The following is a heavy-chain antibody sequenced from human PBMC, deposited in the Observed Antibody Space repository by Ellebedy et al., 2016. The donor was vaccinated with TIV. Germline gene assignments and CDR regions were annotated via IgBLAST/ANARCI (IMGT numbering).Heavy chain of an antibody. CDR1: GFSLSTSGVG. Sequence: SGPTLVXPTQTLTLTCTFSGFSLSTSGVGVGWIHQPPGKALEWLAPIYWDDDKRYSPSLKSRLTITKDTSKNQVVLTMTNMDPVDTATYYCAHTITMVRGVITYHYYGMDVWGQGTTVTVSS. J-gene: IGHJ6*02. CDR3: AHTITMVRGVITYHYYGMDV. V-gene: IGHV2-5*02. D-gene: IGHD3-10*01. CDR2: IYWDDDK.